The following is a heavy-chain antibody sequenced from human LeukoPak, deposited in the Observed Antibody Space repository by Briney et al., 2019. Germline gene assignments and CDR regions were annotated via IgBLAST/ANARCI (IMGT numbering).Heavy chain of an antibody. Sequence: GGSLRLSCAASRFTFRTYASNWVRQAPGKGLEWVSGISCSGGNTYYADSVKGRFTISRDNSKNTMYLQMHSLRADDTAVYYCAPAEETWGQGTLVTVSA. D-gene: IGHD6-13*01. J-gene: IGHJ5*02. CDR1: RFTFRTYA. CDR3: APAEET. CDR2: ISCSGGNT. V-gene: IGHV3-23*01.